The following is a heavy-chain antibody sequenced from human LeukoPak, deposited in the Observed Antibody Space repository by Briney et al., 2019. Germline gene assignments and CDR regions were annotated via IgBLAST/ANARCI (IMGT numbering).Heavy chain of an antibody. CDR3: ARGYSALDY. Sequence: PGGSLRLSCAASGFTFSSYAMNWVRQAPGKGLEWVSYISSNSITIYYADSVKGRFTISRDSAKNSLYLQINSLRDEDTALYYCARGYSALDYWGQGTLVTVSS. CDR2: ISSNSITI. V-gene: IGHV3-48*02. D-gene: IGHD6-13*01. J-gene: IGHJ4*02. CDR1: GFTFSSYA.